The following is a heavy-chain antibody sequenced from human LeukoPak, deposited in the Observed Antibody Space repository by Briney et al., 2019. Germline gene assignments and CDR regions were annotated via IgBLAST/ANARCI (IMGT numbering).Heavy chain of an antibody. CDR3: AGRWLRFGTSRDY. CDR2: INHSGST. CDR1: GASINSDTYY. D-gene: IGHD5-12*01. V-gene: IGHV4-39*07. J-gene: IGHJ4*02. Sequence: SETLSLTCTVSGASINSDTYYWGWIRQPPGKGLEWIGEINHSGSTNYNPSLKSRVTISVDTSKNQFSLKLSSVTAADTAVYYCAGRWLRFGTSRDYWGRGTLVTVSS.